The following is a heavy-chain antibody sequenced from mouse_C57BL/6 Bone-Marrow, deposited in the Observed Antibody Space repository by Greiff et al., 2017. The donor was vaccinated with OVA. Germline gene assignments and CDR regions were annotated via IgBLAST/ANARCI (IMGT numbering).Heavy chain of an antibody. Sequence: QVQLQQSGAELARPGASVKLSCKASGYTFTSYGISWVKQRTGQGLEWIGEIYPRSGNTYYNEKFKGKATLTADKSSSTAYRELRSLTSEDSAVYFCARGGITTEDFDVWGTGTTVTVSS. CDR2: IYPRSGNT. J-gene: IGHJ1*03. D-gene: IGHD1-1*01. CDR3: ARGGITTEDFDV. CDR1: GYTFTSYG. V-gene: IGHV1-81*01.